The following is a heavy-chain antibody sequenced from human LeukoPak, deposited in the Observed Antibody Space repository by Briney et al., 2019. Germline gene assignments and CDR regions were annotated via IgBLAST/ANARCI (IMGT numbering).Heavy chain of an antibody. D-gene: IGHD6-13*01. Sequence: GSLRLFCAASGFTFSSYAMSWVRQAPGKGLEWVSAISGSGGSTYYADSVKGRFTISRDNSKNTLYLQMNSLRAEDTAVYYCAKADSSSWTYDYWGQGTLVTVSS. CDR1: GFTFSSYA. CDR3: AKADSSSWTYDY. V-gene: IGHV3-23*01. J-gene: IGHJ4*02. CDR2: ISGSGGST.